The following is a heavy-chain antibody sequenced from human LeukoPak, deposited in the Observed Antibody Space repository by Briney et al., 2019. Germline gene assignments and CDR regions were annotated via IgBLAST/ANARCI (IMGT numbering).Heavy chain of an antibody. CDR3: ARDVQWGYYDSSGYYDY. D-gene: IGHD3-22*01. V-gene: IGHV1-46*01. J-gene: IGHJ4*02. CDR2: INPSGGST. CDR1: GYTFTSYY. Sequence: ASVKVSCKAPGYTFTSYYMHWVRQAPGQGLEWMGIINPSGGSTSYAQKFQGRVTMTRDTSTSTVYMELSSLRSEDTVVYYCARDVQWGYYDSSGYYDYWGQGTLVTVSS.